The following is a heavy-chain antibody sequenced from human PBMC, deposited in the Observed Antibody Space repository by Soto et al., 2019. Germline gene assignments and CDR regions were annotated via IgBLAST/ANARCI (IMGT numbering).Heavy chain of an antibody. V-gene: IGHV1-58*02. CDR1: GFGKTCAP. CDR3: AADWYYYDSSGSPGAFDI. J-gene: IGHJ3*02. Sequence: SVNVAWKSSGFGKTCAPRECVRLASEKRLEWIGWIVVGSGNTNYAQKFQERVTITRDMSTSTAYMELSSLRSEDTAVYYCAADWYYYDSSGSPGAFDIWGQGTMVTVSS. D-gene: IGHD3-22*01. CDR2: IVVGSGNT.